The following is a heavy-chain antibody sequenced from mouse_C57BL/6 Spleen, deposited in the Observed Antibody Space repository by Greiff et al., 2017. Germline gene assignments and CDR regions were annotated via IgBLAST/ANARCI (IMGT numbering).Heavy chain of an antibody. CDR1: GYTFTSYW. V-gene: IGHV1-61*01. J-gene: IGHJ2*01. Sequence: VQLQQPGAELVRPGSSVKLSCKASGYTFTSYWMDWVKQRPGQGLEWIGNIYPSDSETHYNQKFKDKATLTVDKSSSTAYMQLSSLTSEDSAVYYCARYGTAQATDYWGQGTTLTVSS. D-gene: IGHD3-2*02. CDR3: ARYGTAQATDY. CDR2: IYPSDSET.